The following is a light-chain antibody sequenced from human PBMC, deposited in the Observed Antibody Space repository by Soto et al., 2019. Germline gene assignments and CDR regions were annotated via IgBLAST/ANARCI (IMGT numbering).Light chain of an antibody. Sequence: QAVVTQEPSLTVSPGGTVTLTCASSNGAVTSGYYPNWFQQKPGQAPRALIYSTSNKYSWTPARFSGSLLGGKAALTLSGLQPEDEAEYYCLLYYGGQLGVFGGGTKLTVL. V-gene: IGLV7-43*01. CDR1: NGAVTSGYY. CDR3: LLYYGGQLGV. CDR2: STS. J-gene: IGLJ2*01.